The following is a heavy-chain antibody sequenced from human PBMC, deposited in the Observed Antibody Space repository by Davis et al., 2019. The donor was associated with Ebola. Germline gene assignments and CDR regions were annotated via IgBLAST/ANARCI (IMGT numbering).Heavy chain of an antibody. CDR3: ARGGYNWNHFDY. J-gene: IGHJ4*02. CDR2: IYHSGST. Sequence: PSETLSLTCTVSGYSISSGYYWGWIRQPPGKGLEWIGSIYHSGSTYYNPSLKSRVTISVDTSKNQFSLKLSSVTAADTAVYYCARGGYNWNHFDYWGQGTLVTVSS. D-gene: IGHD1-20*01. CDR1: GYSISSGYY. V-gene: IGHV4-38-2*02.